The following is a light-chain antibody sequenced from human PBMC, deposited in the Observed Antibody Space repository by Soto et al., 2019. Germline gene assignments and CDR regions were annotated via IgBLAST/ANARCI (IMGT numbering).Light chain of an antibody. V-gene: IGLV1-36*01. J-gene: IGLJ2*01. CDR2: YDD. CDR3: ASWDDSLNGLI. CDR1: NSNIGNNA. Sequence: QSVLTQPPSVSEAPGQRVTISCSGRNSNIGNNAVNWYQQFPGKAPKLLIYYDDMLSSGVSDRFAGSKSGTSASLAISGLQSGDEADYFCASWDDSLNGLIFGGGTKLTVL.